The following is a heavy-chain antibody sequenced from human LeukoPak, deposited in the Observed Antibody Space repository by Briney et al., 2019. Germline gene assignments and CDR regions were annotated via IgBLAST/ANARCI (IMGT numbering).Heavy chain of an antibody. Sequence: SETLSLTCTVSGGSISIYYWSWIRQPAGKGLEWIGRIYTSGSTNYNPSLKSRVTMSVDTSKNQFSLKLSSVTAADTAVYYCARESCSSSCQVDYWGQGTLVTVSS. CDR1: GGSISIYY. J-gene: IGHJ4*02. CDR2: IYTSGST. V-gene: IGHV4-4*07. D-gene: IGHD6-13*01. CDR3: ARESCSSSCQVDY.